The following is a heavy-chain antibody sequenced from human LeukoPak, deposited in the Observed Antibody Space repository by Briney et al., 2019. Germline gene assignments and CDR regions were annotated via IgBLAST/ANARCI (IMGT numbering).Heavy chain of an antibody. D-gene: IGHD2-21*02. CDR2: IYPGDSDT. CDR3: ARRKRGGDASVGPFDY. J-gene: IGHJ4*02. Sequence: GESLQISCKGSGYSFTSYWIGWVRQMPGKGLEWMGIIYPGDSDTRYSPSFQGQVTISADKSISTAYLQWSSLKASDTAMYYCARRKRGGDASVGPFDYWGQGTLVTVSS. CDR1: GYSFTSYW. V-gene: IGHV5-51*01.